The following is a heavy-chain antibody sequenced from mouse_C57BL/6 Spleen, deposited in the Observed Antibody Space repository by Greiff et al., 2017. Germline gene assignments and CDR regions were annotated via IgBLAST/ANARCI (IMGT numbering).Heavy chain of an antibody. Sequence: QVKLQQPGAELVRPGSSVKLSCKASGYTFTSYWMDWVKQRPGQGLEWIGNIYPSDSETHYNQKFKDKATLTVDKASSTAYMQLSSLTSEDSAVYYCARAGYYFDYWGQGTTLTVSS. CDR3: ARAGYYFDY. V-gene: IGHV1-61*01. CDR1: GYTFTSYW. J-gene: IGHJ2*01. CDR2: IYPSDSET.